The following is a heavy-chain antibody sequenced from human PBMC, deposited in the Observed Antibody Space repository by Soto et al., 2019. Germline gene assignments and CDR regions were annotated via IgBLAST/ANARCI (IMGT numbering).Heavy chain of an antibody. Sequence: LRLSCAASGFTFSDYYMSWIRQAPGKGLEWVSYISSSSSYTNYADSVKGRFTISRDNAKNSLYLQMNSLRAEDTAVYYCARDLRYCSSTSCYNWFDPWGQGTLVTVSS. CDR2: ISSSSSYT. J-gene: IGHJ5*02. CDR3: ARDLRYCSSTSCYNWFDP. CDR1: GFTFSDYY. D-gene: IGHD2-2*01. V-gene: IGHV3-11*06.